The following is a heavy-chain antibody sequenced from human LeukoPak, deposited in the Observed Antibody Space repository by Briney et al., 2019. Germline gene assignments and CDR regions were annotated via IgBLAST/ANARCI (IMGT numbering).Heavy chain of an antibody. CDR2: ISWNSGSI. V-gene: IGHV3-9*03. CDR3: AKDIGYSSSWYYFDY. CDR1: GFTFDDYA. J-gene: IGHJ4*02. D-gene: IGHD6-13*01. Sequence: GRSLRLSCAASGFTFDDYAMHWVRQAPGKGLEWVSGISWNSGSIGYADSVKGRFTTSRDNAKNSLYLQMNSLRAEDMALYYCAKDIGYSSSWYYFDYWGQGTLVTVSS.